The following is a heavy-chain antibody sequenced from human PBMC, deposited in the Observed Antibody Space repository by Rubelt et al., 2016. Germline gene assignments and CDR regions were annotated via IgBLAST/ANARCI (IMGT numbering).Heavy chain of an antibody. CDR2: IYTSGST. J-gene: IGHJ5*02. D-gene: IGHD5-18*01. CDR3: ARDVSIQLWLREYNWFDP. Sequence: WSWLRPPAGPGLALLGRIYTSGSTNYNPSLTSRVPLSFDPSPPQFSLKLSSVTAADTAVYYCARDVSIQLWLREYNWFDPWGQGTLVTVSS. V-gene: IGHV4-4*07.